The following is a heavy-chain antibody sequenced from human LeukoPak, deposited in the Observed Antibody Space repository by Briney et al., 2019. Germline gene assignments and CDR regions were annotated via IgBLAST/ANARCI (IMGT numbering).Heavy chain of an antibody. J-gene: IGHJ4*02. D-gene: IGHD2-21*02. CDR2: IKSKTDGGTT. Sequence: GGSLRLSCAASGFTFSSYSMNWVRQAPGKGLEWVGRIKSKTDGGTTDYAAPVKGRFTISRDDSKNTLYLQMNSLKTEDTAVYYCTTDGVVTATSFDYWGQGTLVTVSS. V-gene: IGHV3-15*01. CDR3: TTDGVVTATSFDY. CDR1: GFTFSSYS.